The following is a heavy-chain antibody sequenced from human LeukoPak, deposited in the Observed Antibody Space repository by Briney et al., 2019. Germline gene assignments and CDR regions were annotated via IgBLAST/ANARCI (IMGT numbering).Heavy chain of an antibody. D-gene: IGHD3-22*01. Sequence: PGGSLRLSCAASGFTFSSYAMSWLRQALGKGLEWVSSISSSGVSTYYADSVKGRFTISRDNSKNTLYLQVNSLRAEDMAVYYGAKLGSSGYFQHWGQGTLVTVSS. CDR2: ISSSGVST. CDR3: AKLGSSGYFQH. CDR1: GFTFSSYA. J-gene: IGHJ1*01. V-gene: IGHV3-23*01.